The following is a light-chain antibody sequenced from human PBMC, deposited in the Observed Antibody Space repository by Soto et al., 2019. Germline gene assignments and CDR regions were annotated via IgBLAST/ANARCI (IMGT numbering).Light chain of an antibody. CDR3: QYYDTSLSGFYI. Sequence: QSALTQPPSVSGAPGQRVTISCTGSSSNIGAAYDVHWYLQLPGTAPKLLIYANDNRPSGVPDRFSGSKSGTSASLAITGLQAEDEADYYCQYYDTSLSGFYIFGTGTKVTVL. CDR2: AND. J-gene: IGLJ1*01. V-gene: IGLV1-40*01. CDR1: SSNIGAAYD.